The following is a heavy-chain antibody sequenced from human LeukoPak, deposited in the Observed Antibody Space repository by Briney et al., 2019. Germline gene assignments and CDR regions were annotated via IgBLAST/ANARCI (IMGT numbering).Heavy chain of an antibody. CDR3: ARDTWELPRRVGYFDY. CDR1: GGSISSGGYY. D-gene: IGHD1-26*01. J-gene: IGHJ4*02. Sequence: PSQTLSLTCTVSGGSISSGGYYWSWIRQHPGKGPEWIGYIYYSGSTYYNPSLKSRVTISVDTSKNQFSLKLSSVTAADTAVYYCARDTWELPRRVGYFDYWGQGTLVTVSS. V-gene: IGHV4-31*03. CDR2: IYYSGST.